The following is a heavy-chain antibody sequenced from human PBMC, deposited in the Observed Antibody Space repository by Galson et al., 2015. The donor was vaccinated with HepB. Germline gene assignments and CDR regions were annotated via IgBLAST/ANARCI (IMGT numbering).Heavy chain of an antibody. CDR2: VSNDGGNS. CDR3: ARDKSTGGFYYGSGSQQYHFYMDV. CDR1: GFTFSNYA. J-gene: IGHJ6*03. V-gene: IGHV3-30*03. Sequence: SLRLSCAASGFTFSNYAMHWVRQAPGKGLEWVSFVSNDGGNSDYADSVKGRLTISKDNPKRSVHLQINRLRPEDTATYYCARDKSTGGFYYGSGSQQYHFYMDVWGKGTTVTVSS. D-gene: IGHD3-10*01.